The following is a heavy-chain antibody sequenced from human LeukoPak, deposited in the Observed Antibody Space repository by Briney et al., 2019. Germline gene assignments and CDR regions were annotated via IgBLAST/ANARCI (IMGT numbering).Heavy chain of an antibody. Sequence: PSETLSLTCTVSDGSISNYYWSWIRQPAGRGLEWIGRIFISESVNCNPSLKSRVTMSVDASKNQVSLRLSSVTAADTAVYYCAREREDSYDSNAFDIWGQGTMVIVS. CDR2: IFISESV. CDR1: DGSISNYY. D-gene: IGHD3-22*01. CDR3: AREREDSYDSNAFDI. V-gene: IGHV4-4*07. J-gene: IGHJ3*02.